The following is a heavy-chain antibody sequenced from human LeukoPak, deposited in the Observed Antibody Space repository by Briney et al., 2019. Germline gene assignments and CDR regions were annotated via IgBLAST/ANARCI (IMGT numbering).Heavy chain of an antibody. Sequence: SETLSLTCTVSGGSLSSYYWSWIRQPPGKGLEWIGYIYYSGSTNYNPSLKSRVTISVDTSKNQYSLKLSSVTAADTAVYYCARDSRLNHFDYWGQGTLVTVSS. CDR3: ARDSRLNHFDY. CDR2: IYYSGST. CDR1: GGSLSSYY. J-gene: IGHJ4*02. V-gene: IGHV4-59*01. D-gene: IGHD2-2*01.